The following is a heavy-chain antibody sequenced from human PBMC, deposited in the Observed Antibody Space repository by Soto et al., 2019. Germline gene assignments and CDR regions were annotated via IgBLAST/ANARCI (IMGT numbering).Heavy chain of an antibody. D-gene: IGHD3-3*01. CDR3: ARFLRFLDKYNWFDP. V-gene: IGHV4-31*03. CDR1: GGSISSGGYY. J-gene: IGHJ5*02. Sequence: QVQLQESGPGLVKPSQTLSLTCTVSGGSISSGGYYWSWIRQHPGKGLEWIGYIYYSGSTYYNPSLKRRVTISVDTSKNQFSLKLSPVTAADTAVYYCARFLRFLDKYNWFDPWGQGTLVTVSS. CDR2: IYYSGST.